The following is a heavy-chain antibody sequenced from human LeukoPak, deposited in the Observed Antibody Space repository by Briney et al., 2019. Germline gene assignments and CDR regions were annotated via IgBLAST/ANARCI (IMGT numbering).Heavy chain of an antibody. CDR3: ARGFTWHDY. J-gene: IGHJ4*02. V-gene: IGHV4-59*01. CDR1: GGSISSYY. D-gene: IGHD2/OR15-2a*01. Sequence: PSETLSLTCAVSGGSISSYYWSWIRQPPGKGLEWIGYIYYSGSTNYNPSLKSRVTISVDTSKNQFSLKLSSVTAADTAVYYCARGFTWHDYWGQGTLVTVSS. CDR2: IYYSGST.